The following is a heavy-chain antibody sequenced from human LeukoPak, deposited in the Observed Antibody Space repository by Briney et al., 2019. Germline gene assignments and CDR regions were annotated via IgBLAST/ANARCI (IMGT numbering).Heavy chain of an antibody. V-gene: IGHV4-34*01. J-gene: IGHJ4*02. CDR1: GGSFSGYY. CDR2: INHSGST. CDR3: ARGSHMVVVVAATGGYFDY. D-gene: IGHD2-15*01. Sequence: TSETLPLTCAVYGGSFSGYYWSWIRQPPGKGLEWIGEINHSGSTNYNPSLKGRVTISVDTSKNQFSLKLSSVTAADTAVYYCARGSHMVVVVAATGGYFDYWGQGTLVTVSS.